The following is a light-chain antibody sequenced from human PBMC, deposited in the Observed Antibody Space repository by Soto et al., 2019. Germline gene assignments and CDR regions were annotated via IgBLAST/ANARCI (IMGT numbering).Light chain of an antibody. J-gene: IGKJ2*01. V-gene: IGKV3D-20*02. CDR1: HFVASGY. CDR2: GAS. Sequence: VVVTQSPDTLSLSPGERATLSCRASHFVASGYLAWYQQKPGQAPRLVIYGASRRVTGIPDRFSGTGSGTDFTLTISSLEPEDFAVYYCQQRTNWPTYTFGQGTKLEIK. CDR3: QQRTNWPTYT.